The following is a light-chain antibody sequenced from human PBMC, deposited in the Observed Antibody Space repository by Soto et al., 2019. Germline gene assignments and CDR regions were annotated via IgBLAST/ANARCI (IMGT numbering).Light chain of an antibody. J-gene: IGKJ1*01. CDR1: QTVHTN. CDR3: QQYNNWPPWT. CDR2: GAS. Sequence: ETVMTQSPATLSVSPGARVTLSCRASQTVHTNLAWFQQKPGQAPKLLIYGASTRDTGVPARFTGSGSGTEFTLTISSLQSEDFAVYFCQQYNNWPPWTFGKGTKVDIK. V-gene: IGKV3-15*01.